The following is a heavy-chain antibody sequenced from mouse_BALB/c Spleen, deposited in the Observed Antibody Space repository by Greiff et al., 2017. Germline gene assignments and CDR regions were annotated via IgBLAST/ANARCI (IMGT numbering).Heavy chain of an antibody. Sequence: EVKVEESGPGLVKPSQSLSLTCSVTGYSITSGYSWNWIRQFPGNKLEWMGYISYDGSNNYNPSLKNRISITRDTSKNQFFLKLNSVTTEDTATYYCARDQDSTFAYWGQGTLVTVSA. CDR2: ISYDGSN. D-gene: IGHD2-5*01. V-gene: IGHV3-6*02. J-gene: IGHJ3*01. CDR1: GYSITSGYS. CDR3: ARDQDSTFAY.